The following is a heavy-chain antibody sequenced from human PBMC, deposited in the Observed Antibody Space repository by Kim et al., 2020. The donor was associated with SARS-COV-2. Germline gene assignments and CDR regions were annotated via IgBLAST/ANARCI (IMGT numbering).Heavy chain of an antibody. CDR1: GGSISSSSYY. CDR2: IYYSGST. CDR3: ASLGGSWGHNWFDP. Sequence: SETLSLTCTVSGGSISSSSYYWGWIRQPPGKGLEWIGSIYYSGSTYYNPSLKSRVTISVDTSKNQFSLKLSSVTAADTAVYYCASLGGSWGHNWFDPWGQGTLVTVSS. D-gene: IGHD2-15*01. V-gene: IGHV4-39*01. J-gene: IGHJ5*02.